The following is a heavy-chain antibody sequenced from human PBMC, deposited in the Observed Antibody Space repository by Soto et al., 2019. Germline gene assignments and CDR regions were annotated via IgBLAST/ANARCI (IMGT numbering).Heavy chain of an antibody. J-gene: IGHJ5*02. CDR2: IDPSDSYT. Sequence: GESLKISCKGSGYSYTSYWITWVRQMPGRGLEWMGRIDPSDSYTNYSPSFQGHVTISADKSISTAYLQWSSLKASDTAMYYCARHPSAYSNYPGGWFDPWGQGTLVTVS. V-gene: IGHV5-10-1*01. CDR1: GYSYTSYW. D-gene: IGHD4-4*01. CDR3: ARHPSAYSNYPGGWFDP.